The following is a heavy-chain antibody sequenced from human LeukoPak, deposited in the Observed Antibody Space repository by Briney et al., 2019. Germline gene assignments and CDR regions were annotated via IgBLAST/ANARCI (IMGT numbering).Heavy chain of an antibody. J-gene: IGHJ4*02. CDR3: ARDGMGKPEDY. V-gene: IGHV3-74*01. CDR2: VKSDGSST. Sequence: GGSLRLSCAASGFTFSSYWMHWVRQAPGKGLVWVSRVKSDGSSTSYADSVKGRITISRDNAKNTLYLQMNSLRAEDTAVYYCARDGMGKPEDYWGQGTLVTVSS. CDR1: GFTFSSYW. D-gene: IGHD1-26*01.